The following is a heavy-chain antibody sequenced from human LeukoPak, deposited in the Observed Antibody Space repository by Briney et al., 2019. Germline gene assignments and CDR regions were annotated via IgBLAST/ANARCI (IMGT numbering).Heavy chain of an antibody. J-gene: IGHJ4*02. V-gene: IGHV1-2*02. CDR3: ARGDSSSWYYFDY. CDR2: INPNSGGT. D-gene: IGHD6-13*01. Sequence: GASVKVSCKASGYTFTGYYMHWVRQAPGQGLKWMGWINPNSGGTNYAQKFQGRVTMTRDTSISTAYMELSRLRSDDTAVYYCARGDSSSWYYFDYWGQGTLVTVSS. CDR1: GYTFTGYY.